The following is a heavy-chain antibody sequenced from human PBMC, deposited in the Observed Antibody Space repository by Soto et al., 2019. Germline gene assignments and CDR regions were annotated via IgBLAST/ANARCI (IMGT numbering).Heavy chain of an antibody. Sequence: QVQLQESGPGLVKPSETLSLTCTVSGGSISSYYWSWIRQPAGKGLEWIGRIYTSGSTNYNPSLRSRVTTSGATSKNQFPLTLSSVTAADTAVYYCARDLPTRTVYSGSYSLFNWFDPWGQGTLVTVSS. J-gene: IGHJ5*02. CDR3: ARDLPTRTVYSGSYSLFNWFDP. CDR1: GGSISSYY. D-gene: IGHD1-26*01. V-gene: IGHV4-4*07. CDR2: IYTSGST.